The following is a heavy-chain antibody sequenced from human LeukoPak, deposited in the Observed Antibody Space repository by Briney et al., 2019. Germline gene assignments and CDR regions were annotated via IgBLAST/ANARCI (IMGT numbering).Heavy chain of an antibody. CDR2: ISGSSGST. CDR1: GFTFSSYA. J-gene: IGHJ4*02. V-gene: IGHV3-23*01. Sequence: GGSLRLSCAASGFTFSSYAMSWVRQAPGKGLEWVSAISGSSGSTYYADSVKGRFTISRDNSKNTLYLQMNSLRAEDTAVYYCAKGQILPYSIAAAGNDFDYWGQGTLVTVSS. CDR3: AKGQILPYSIAAAGNDFDY. D-gene: IGHD6-13*01.